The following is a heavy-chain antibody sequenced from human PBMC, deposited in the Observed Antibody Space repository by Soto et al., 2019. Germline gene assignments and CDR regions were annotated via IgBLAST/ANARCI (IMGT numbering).Heavy chain of an antibody. V-gene: IGHV3-73*01. CDR3: TSPLYFYGSGSNDDY. CDR2: IRSKANNYAT. D-gene: IGHD3-10*01. J-gene: IGHJ4*02. Sequence: EVQLVESGGGLVQPGGSLKLSCAASGFTFGDSAIHWVRQASGKGLEWVGRIRSKANNYATAYAASMRGRFTISRDDSKNTAYLQVNSLKTEDTAVYYCTSPLYFYGSGSNDDYWGQGTLVTVSS. CDR1: GFTFGDSA.